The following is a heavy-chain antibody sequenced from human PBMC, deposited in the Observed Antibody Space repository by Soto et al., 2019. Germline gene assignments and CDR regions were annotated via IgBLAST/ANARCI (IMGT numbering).Heavy chain of an antibody. Sequence: GGSLRLSCAASGFTFSSYAMHWVRQAPGKGLEWVAVISYDGSNKYYADSVKGRFTISRDNSKNTLYLQMNSLRAEDTAVYYCARDSEIDNSSGWYWNYYYGMDVWGQGTTVTVSS. CDR1: GFTFSSYA. V-gene: IGHV3-30-3*01. J-gene: IGHJ6*02. CDR3: ARDSEIDNSSGWYWNYYYGMDV. CDR2: ISYDGSNK. D-gene: IGHD6-19*01.